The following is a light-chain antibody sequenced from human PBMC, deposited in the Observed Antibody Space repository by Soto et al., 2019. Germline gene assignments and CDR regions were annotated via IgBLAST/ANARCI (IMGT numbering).Light chain of an antibody. Sequence: DIQMTQSPSSVSASVGDRVTITCRASQGISNWLAWYQQQPGKAPKLLIYGASSLQSGVPSRFSGGGSGTQFTLIISSLQPEDFATYYCQQTNTVLPLTFGGGTKVEI. V-gene: IGKV1-12*01. CDR3: QQTNTVLPLT. CDR2: GAS. J-gene: IGKJ4*01. CDR1: QGISNW.